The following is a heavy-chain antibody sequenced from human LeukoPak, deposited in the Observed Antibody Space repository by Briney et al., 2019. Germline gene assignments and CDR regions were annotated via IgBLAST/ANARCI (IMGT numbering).Heavy chain of an antibody. Sequence: GGSLRLSCAASGFTFSSYAIHWVRQAPGKGLEWVALISYDGIKKYYVDSVKGRFTISRDNSKNTLSLRMNSLRAEDTAVYYCAKAHDPRGYNYDFFDYWGQGTLVTVSS. D-gene: IGHD5-18*01. J-gene: IGHJ4*02. V-gene: IGHV3-30*18. CDR3: AKAHDPRGYNYDFFDY. CDR1: GFTFSSYA. CDR2: ISYDGIKK.